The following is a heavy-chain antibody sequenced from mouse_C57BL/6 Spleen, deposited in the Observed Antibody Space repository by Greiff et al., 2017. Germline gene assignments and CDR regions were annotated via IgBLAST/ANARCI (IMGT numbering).Heavy chain of an antibody. D-gene: IGHD4-1*01. CDR2: INYDGSST. Sequence: DVKLVESEGGLVQPGSSMKLSCTASGFTFSDYYMAWVRQVPEKGLEWVANINYDGSSTYYLDSLKSRFIISRDNAKNILYLQMSSLKYEDTASYYCARDQGGTSFDYWGQGTTLTVSS. CDR3: ARDQGGTSFDY. J-gene: IGHJ2*01. CDR1: GFTFSDYY. V-gene: IGHV5-16*01.